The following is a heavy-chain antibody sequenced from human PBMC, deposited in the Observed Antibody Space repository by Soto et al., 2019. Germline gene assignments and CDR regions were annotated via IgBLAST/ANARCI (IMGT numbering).Heavy chain of an antibody. V-gene: IGHV4-34*01. CDR2: INHSGST. D-gene: IGHD2-15*01. J-gene: IGHJ5*02. CDR3: ARRRNIVVVVAATGFDP. Sequence: WETLSLTCAVYGGSFSGYYWSWIRQPPGKGLEWIGEINHSGSTNYNPSLKSRVTISVDTSKNQFSLKLSSVTAADTAVYYCARRRNIVVVVAATGFDPWGQGTLVNVSS. CDR1: GGSFSGYY.